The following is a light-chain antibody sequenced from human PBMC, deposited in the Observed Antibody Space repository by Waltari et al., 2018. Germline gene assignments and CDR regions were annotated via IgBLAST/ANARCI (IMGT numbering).Light chain of an antibody. CDR2: QRN. CDR1: RLGDKY. Sequence: SYELTQPPSVSVSPGQTASITCSGDRLGDKYVCWYQQKPGQSPVLVIYQRNKRPSGIPARFAGSNSGNTATLTISGTQAMDEADYYCQAWDSSTAHVVFGGGTKLTVL. J-gene: IGLJ2*01. CDR3: QAWDSSTAHVV. V-gene: IGLV3-1*01.